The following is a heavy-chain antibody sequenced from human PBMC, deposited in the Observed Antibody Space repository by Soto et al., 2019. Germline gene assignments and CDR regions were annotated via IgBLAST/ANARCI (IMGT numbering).Heavy chain of an antibody. CDR3: ARNHIALGFLGGRYGMDV. Sequence: ASVKVSCKASGYTFTSYGLHWVRQAPGQRPEWMGWIIPGNGNTKYSQKFQGRVTITRDTSASTVYLELSSLRSEDTAVYYCARNHIALGFLGGRYGMDVWGQGNTVTVSS. CDR1: GYTFTSYG. CDR2: IIPGNGNT. D-gene: IGHD1-26*01. J-gene: IGHJ6*02. V-gene: IGHV1-3*01.